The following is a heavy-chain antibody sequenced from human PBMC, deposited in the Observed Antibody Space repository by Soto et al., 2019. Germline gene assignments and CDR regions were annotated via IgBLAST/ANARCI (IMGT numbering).Heavy chain of an antibody. CDR2: IKSKADGGTT. D-gene: IGHD4-17*01. V-gene: IGHV3-15*07. J-gene: IGHJ6*02. CDR3: TTDRDYGDYEDYYYYYGMDV. Sequence: KPGGSLRLSCAASGFTFSNAWMNWVRQAPGKGLEWVGRIKSKADGGTTDYAAPVKGRFTISRDDSKNTLYLQMNSLKTEDTAVYYCTTDRDYGDYEDYYYYYGMDVWGQGTTVTVSS. CDR1: GFTFSNAW.